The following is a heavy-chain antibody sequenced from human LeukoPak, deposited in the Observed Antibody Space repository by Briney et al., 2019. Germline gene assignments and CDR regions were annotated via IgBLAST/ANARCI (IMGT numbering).Heavy chain of an antibody. V-gene: IGHV1-2*02. Sequence: ASVKVSSKASGSTVTGYYMHWVRQAPGQGLEWMGWINPNSGGTNFAQKFQGRVTMTRDTSISTAYMELSRLRSDDTAVYYCAREYYGRVRDPWGQGTLVTVSS. CDR2: INPNSGGT. CDR3: AREYYGRVRDP. D-gene: IGHD2-21*01. J-gene: IGHJ5*02. CDR1: GSTVTGYY.